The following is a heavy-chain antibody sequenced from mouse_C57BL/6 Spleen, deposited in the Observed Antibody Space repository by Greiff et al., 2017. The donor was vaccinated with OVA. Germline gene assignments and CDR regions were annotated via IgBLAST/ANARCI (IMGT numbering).Heavy chain of an antibody. CDR3: TTTFITTVVSPHYFDY. Sequence: EVQRVESGAELVRPGASVKLSCTASGFNIKDDYMHWVKQRPEQGLEWIGWIDPENGDTEYASKFQGKATITADTSSNTAYLQLSSLTSEDTAVYYCTTTFITTVVSPHYFDYWGQGTTLTVSS. CDR2: IDPENGDT. J-gene: IGHJ2*01. V-gene: IGHV14-4*01. CDR1: GFNIKDDY. D-gene: IGHD1-1*01.